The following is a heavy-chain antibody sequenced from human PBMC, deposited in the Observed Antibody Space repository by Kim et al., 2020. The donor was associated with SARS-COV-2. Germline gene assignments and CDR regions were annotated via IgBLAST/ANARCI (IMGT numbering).Heavy chain of an antibody. V-gene: IGHV1-8*01. CDR3: ASGVRVVGYYYGMDV. D-gene: IGHD2-15*01. J-gene: IGHJ6*02. Sequence: ASVKVSCKASGYTFTSYDINWVRQATGQGLEWMGWMNPNSGNTGYAQKFQGRVTMTRNTSISTAYMELSSLRSEDTAVYYCASGVRVVGYYYGMDVWGQGTTVTVSS. CDR1: GYTFTSYD. CDR2: MNPNSGNT.